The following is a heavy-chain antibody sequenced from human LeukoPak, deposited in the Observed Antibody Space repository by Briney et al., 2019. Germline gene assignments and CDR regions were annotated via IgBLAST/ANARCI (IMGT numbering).Heavy chain of an antibody. Sequence: SLRLSCAASGFTFDDYAMHWVRQAPGKGLEWVSGISWNSGSIGYADSVKGRFTISRDNAKNSLYLQMNSLRAEDTALYYCAKSGSYYNVGFDYWGQGTLVTVSS. CDR1: GFTFDDYA. CDR3: AKSGSYYNVGFDY. CDR2: ISWNSGSI. J-gene: IGHJ4*02. D-gene: IGHD3-10*01. V-gene: IGHV3-9*01.